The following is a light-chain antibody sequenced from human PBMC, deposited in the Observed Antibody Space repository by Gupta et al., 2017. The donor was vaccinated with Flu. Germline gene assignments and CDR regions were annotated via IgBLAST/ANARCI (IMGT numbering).Light chain of an antibody. CDR1: QSLLHSNGYNY. CDR3: MQALQTPST. V-gene: IGKV2-28*01. J-gene: IGKJ5*01. Sequence: DIVVTLSTLSLPVTPGAPASISCRSSQSLLHSNGYNYLDWYLQKPGQSPQLLIYLGSNRASGVPDRFSGSGSGTDFTLKISRVEAEDVGVYYCMQALQTPSTFGQGTRLEIK. CDR2: LGS.